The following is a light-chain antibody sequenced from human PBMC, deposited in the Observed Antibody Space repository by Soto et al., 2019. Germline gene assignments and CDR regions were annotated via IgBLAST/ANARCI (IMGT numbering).Light chain of an antibody. Sequence: DIQMTQSPSSLSASVGDRVTITCRASQGISNYLAWYQQKPGKVPKLLIYAASTLQSVVPSRFSGSGSGTDFTLTISSLQPEDVATYYCQKYNSAPRGTFGGGTKVEIK. V-gene: IGKV1-27*01. J-gene: IGKJ4*01. CDR2: AAS. CDR1: QGISNY. CDR3: QKYNSAPRGT.